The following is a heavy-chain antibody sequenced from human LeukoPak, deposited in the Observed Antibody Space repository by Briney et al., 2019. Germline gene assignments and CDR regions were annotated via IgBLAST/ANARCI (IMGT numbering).Heavy chain of an antibody. CDR1: GGTFSSYA. V-gene: IGHV1-69*05. J-gene: IGHJ5*02. CDR2: IIPIFGTA. Sequence: SVKVSCKASGGTFSSYAISWVRQAPGQGLEWMGGIIPIFGTANYAQKFQGRVTITTDESTSTVYMELSSLRSEDTAVYYCARALSLGYCSSTSCYRAGWFDPWGQGTLVTVSS. CDR3: ARALSLGYCSSTSCYRAGWFDP. D-gene: IGHD2-2*02.